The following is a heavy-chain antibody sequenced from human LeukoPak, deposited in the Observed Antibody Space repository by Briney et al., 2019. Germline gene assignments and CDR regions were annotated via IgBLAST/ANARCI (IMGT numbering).Heavy chain of an antibody. CDR2: IIPIFGTA. CDR1: GGTFSSYA. CDR3: ARDKRYYYDSSGSNWFDP. Sequence: SVKVSCKASGGTFSSYAISWVRQAPGQGLEWMGGIIPIFGTANYAQKFQGRVTITADESTSTAYMELSSLRSVDTAVYYCARDKRYYYDSSGSNWFDPWGQGTLVTVSS. J-gene: IGHJ5*02. V-gene: IGHV1-69*13. D-gene: IGHD3-22*01.